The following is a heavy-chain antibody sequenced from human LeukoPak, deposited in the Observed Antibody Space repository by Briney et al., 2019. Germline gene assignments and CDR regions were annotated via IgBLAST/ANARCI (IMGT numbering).Heavy chain of an antibody. J-gene: IGHJ6*02. CDR3: AKAPSYYGMDV. CDR2: ISWNSGSI. V-gene: IGHV3-9*01. CDR1: GFTFDDYA. Sequence: GRSLRLSCAASGFTFDDYAMHWVRQAPGKGLEWVSGISWNSGSIGYADSVKGRFTISRDNAKNSLYLQMNSLRAGDTALYYCAKAPSYYGMDVWGQGTTVTVSS.